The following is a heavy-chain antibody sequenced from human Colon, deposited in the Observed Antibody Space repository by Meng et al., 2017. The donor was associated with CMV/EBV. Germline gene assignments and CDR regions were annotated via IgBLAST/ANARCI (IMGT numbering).Heavy chain of an antibody. CDR3: ARRGSHYDILTGYYSGNWFDP. CDR1: GYSISSGYY. Sequence: GSLRLSCTVSGYSISSGYYWGWIRQPPGKGLEWIGSIYHSGSTYYNPSLKSRVTISVDTSKNQFSLKLSSVTAADTAVYYCARRGSHYDILTGYYSGNWFDPWGQGTLVTVSS. CDR2: IYHSGST. D-gene: IGHD3-9*01. V-gene: IGHV4-38-2*02. J-gene: IGHJ5*02.